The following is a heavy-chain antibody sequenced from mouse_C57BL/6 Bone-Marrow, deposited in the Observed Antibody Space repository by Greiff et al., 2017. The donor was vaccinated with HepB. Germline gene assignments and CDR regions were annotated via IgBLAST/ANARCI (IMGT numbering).Heavy chain of an antibody. V-gene: IGHV1-80*01. CDR3: ARLYYYGSSMDY. J-gene: IGHJ4*01. CDR2: IYPGDGDT. CDR1: GYAFSSYW. D-gene: IGHD1-1*01. Sequence: VQLQQSGAELVKPGASVKISCKASGYAFSSYWMNWVKQRPGKGLEWIGQIYPGDGDTNYNGKFKGKATLTADKSSSTAYMQLSSLTSEDSAVYFCARLYYYGSSMDYWGQGTSVTVSS.